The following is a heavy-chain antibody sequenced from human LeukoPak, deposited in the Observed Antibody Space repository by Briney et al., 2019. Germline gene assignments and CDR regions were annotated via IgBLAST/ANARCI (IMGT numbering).Heavy chain of an antibody. Sequence: PSETLSLTXTVSGGFISNYYWSWIRQPAGKEPEWIGRIHSSGSTLYNPSLKSRVTVSVDTSKNQFSLRLTSATAADTAVYYCARGPTHGGTYFDSWGQGTLVTVSS. V-gene: IGHV4-4*07. CDR1: GGFISNYY. CDR2: IHSSGST. J-gene: IGHJ4*02. D-gene: IGHD2-15*01. CDR3: ARGPTHGGTYFDS.